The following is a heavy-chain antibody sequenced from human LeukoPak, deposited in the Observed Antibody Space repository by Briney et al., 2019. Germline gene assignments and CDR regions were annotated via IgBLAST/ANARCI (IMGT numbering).Heavy chain of an antibody. D-gene: IGHD4-17*01. CDR3: ARDEDDYGDSGFDP. CDR1: GGSISSYY. CDR2: IYYSGST. J-gene: IGHJ5*02. V-gene: IGHV4-59*01. Sequence: PSETLSLTCTVSGGSISSYYWSWIRQPPGKGLEWIGYIYYSGSTNYNPSLKSRVTISVDTSKNQFSLKLSSVTAADTAVYYCARDEDDYGDSGFDPWGQGTLVTVSS.